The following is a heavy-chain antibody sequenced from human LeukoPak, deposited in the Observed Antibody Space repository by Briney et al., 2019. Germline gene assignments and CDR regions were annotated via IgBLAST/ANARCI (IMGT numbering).Heavy chain of an antibody. CDR1: GGSISGYY. D-gene: IGHD2-15*01. J-gene: IGHJ6*02. Sequence: SETLSLTCTVSGGSISGYYWSWIRQPPGKGLEWIGYIYYSGSTNYNPSLKSRVTISVDTSKNQFSLKLSSVTAADTAVYYCARTKYCSGRSYYSVGYYYYGMDVWGQGTTVTVSS. V-gene: IGHV4-59*01. CDR3: ARTKYCSGRSYYSVGYYYYGMDV. CDR2: IYYSGST.